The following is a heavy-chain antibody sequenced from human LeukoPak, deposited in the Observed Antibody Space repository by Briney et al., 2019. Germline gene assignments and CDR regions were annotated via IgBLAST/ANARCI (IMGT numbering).Heavy chain of an antibody. J-gene: IGHJ4*02. V-gene: IGHV4-38-2*02. CDR3: ARLHSSGWFYY. Sequence: SETLSLTCTVSGYSISNGYYWDWIRQPPGRGLEWIGNIYRSGSTSYNPSLKSRVTISVDTSKNQFSLKVNSVTAADTAVYYCARLHSSGWFYYWGQGTLVTVSS. CDR2: IYRSGST. CDR1: GYSISNGYY. D-gene: IGHD6-19*01.